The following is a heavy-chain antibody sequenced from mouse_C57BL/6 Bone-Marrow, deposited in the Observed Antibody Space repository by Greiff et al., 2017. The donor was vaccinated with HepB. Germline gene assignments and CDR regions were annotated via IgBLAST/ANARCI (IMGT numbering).Heavy chain of an antibody. D-gene: IGHD2-4*01. CDR3: ASQRDDYDVAWFAY. CDR2: IYPRSGNT. V-gene: IGHV1-81*01. CDR1: GYTFTSYG. Sequence: VKLMESGAELARPGASVKLSCKASGYTFTSYGISWVKQRTGQGLEWIGEIYPRSGNTYYNEKFKGKATLTADKSSSTAYMELRSLTSEDSAVYFCASQRDDYDVAWFAYWGQGTLVTVSA. J-gene: IGHJ3*01.